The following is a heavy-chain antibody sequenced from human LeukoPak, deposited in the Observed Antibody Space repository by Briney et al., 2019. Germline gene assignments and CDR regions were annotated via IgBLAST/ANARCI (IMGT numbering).Heavy chain of an antibody. CDR3: ARGTSSRWEAYFDY. CDR2: ICTSGST. V-gene: IGHV4-4*07. D-gene: IGHD6-13*01. J-gene: IGHJ4*02. Sequence: PSETLSLTCTVSGGSISTYYWSWIRQPAGKGLEWIGHICTSGSTNYSPSLKSRVTMSVDTSNNQFSLRLSSVTAADTAVYYCARGTSSRWEAYFDYWGQGTLVTVSS. CDR1: GGSISTYY.